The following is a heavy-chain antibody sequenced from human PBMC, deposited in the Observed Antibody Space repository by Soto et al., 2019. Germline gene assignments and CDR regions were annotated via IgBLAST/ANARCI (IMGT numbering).Heavy chain of an antibody. D-gene: IGHD3-22*01. Sequence: GASVKLSCKVSGYTLTELSMHWVRQAPGKGLEWMGGFDPEDGETIYAQKFQGRVTMTEDTSTDTAYMELSSLRSEDTAVYYCATRDSSGYYFDYWGQGTLVTVSS. V-gene: IGHV1-24*01. CDR2: FDPEDGET. CDR3: ATRDSSGYYFDY. CDR1: GYTLTELS. J-gene: IGHJ4*02.